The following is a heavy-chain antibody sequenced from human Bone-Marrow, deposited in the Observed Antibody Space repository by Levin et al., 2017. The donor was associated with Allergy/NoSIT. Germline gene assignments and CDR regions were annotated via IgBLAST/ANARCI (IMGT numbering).Heavy chain of an antibody. CDR2: IIPISGIT. V-gene: IGHV1-69*04. CDR1: GGTLSRYG. Sequence: GGSLRLSCKASGGTLSRYGISWVRQAPGQGLEWMGRIIPISGITTHAQKFQGRVTITADKSTGTAYMELSSLRSEDTALYYCARFNAIGGAMWPDVLGGWGLATLVTISS. J-gene: IGHJ4*02. CDR3: ARFNAIGGAMWPDVLGG. D-gene: IGHD2-21*01.